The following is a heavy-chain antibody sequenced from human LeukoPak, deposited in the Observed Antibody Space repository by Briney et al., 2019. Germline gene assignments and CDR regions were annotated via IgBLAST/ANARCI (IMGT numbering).Heavy chain of an antibody. D-gene: IGHD7-27*01. V-gene: IGHV3-66*01. J-gene: IGHJ4*02. CDR1: GFTVRNNY. Sequence: GGSLRLSRAASGFTVRNNYMSWVRQAPGKGLEWVSVIYSGGGTYYADSVKGRFTISRDNSRNTLYLQMNSLRAEDTAVYYCAKVLTGSQDYWGQVTLVTVSS. CDR2: IYSGGGT. CDR3: AKVLTGSQDY.